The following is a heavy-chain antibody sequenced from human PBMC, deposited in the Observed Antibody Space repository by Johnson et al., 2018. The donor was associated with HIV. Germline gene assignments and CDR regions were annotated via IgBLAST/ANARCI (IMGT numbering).Heavy chain of an antibody. Sequence: VQLVESGGGVVQPGRSLRLSCAASGFTFSSYGMHWVRQAPGKGLEWVSVIYSGGSTYYADSVKGRFTISRDNSKNTLYLHMNSLRAEDTAVYYCARDGASYDSSGRMGAFDIWGQGTIVTVSS. CDR1: GFTFSSYG. D-gene: IGHD3-22*01. J-gene: IGHJ3*02. V-gene: IGHV3-NL1*01. CDR2: IYSGGST. CDR3: ARDGASYDSSGRMGAFDI.